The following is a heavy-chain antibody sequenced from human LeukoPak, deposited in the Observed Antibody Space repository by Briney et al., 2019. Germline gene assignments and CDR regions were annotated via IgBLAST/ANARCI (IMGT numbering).Heavy chain of an antibody. CDR2: INHSGST. CDR3: ARGRRFRPANWFDP. Sequence: PSETLSLTCAVYGGSFSGYYWSWIRQPPGKGLEWIGEINHSGSTNYNPSLKSRVTISVHTSKNQFSLKLSSVTAADTAVYYCARGRRFRPANWFDPWGQGTLVTVSS. V-gene: IGHV4-34*01. D-gene: IGHD3-10*01. J-gene: IGHJ5*02. CDR1: GGSFSGYY.